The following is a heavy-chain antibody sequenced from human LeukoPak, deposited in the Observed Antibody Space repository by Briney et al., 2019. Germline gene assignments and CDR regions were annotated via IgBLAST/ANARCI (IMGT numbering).Heavy chain of an antibody. D-gene: IGHD3-22*01. Sequence: ASVKVSCTASGYTFTGYYMHWVRQAPGKGLEWMGWIHPNSGGTKYAQRFQGRVTVTRDTSISTVYMELSRLRSDDTAVYYCARWGKYYYDSSGYYWGQGTLVSVSS. V-gene: IGHV1-2*02. J-gene: IGHJ4*02. CDR1: GYTFTGYY. CDR2: IHPNSGGT. CDR3: ARWGKYYYDSSGYY.